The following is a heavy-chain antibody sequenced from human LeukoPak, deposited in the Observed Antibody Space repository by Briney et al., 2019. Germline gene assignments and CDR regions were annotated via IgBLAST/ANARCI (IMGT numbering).Heavy chain of an antibody. Sequence: PSETLSLTCAVNGGSFSGYYWSWIRQPPGKGLEWIGEINHSGSTNYNPSLKSRVTISVDTSKNQFSLKLSSVTAADTAVYYCARLPPYYGYDYWGQGTLVTVSS. V-gene: IGHV4-34*01. CDR2: INHSGST. D-gene: IGHD3-10*01. J-gene: IGHJ4*02. CDR3: ARLPPYYGYDY. CDR1: GGSFSGYY.